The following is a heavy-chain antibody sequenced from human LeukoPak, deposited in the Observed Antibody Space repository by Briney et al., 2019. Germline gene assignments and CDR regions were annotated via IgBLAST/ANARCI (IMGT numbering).Heavy chain of an antibody. CDR1: GFTFSSYA. V-gene: IGHV3-23*01. CDR3: AKDRGSNVVVVAATNDAFDI. J-gene: IGHJ3*02. D-gene: IGHD2-15*01. CDR2: ISGSGGST. Sequence: GGPLRLSCAASGFTFSSYAMSWVRQAPGKGLEWVSAISGSGGSTYYADSVKGRFTISRDNSKNTLYLQMNSLRAEDTAVYYCAKDRGSNVVVVAATNDAFDIWGQGTMVTVSS.